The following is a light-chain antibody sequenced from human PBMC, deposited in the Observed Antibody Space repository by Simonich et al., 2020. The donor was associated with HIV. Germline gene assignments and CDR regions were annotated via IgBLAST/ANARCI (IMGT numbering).Light chain of an antibody. V-gene: IGKV3-15*01. CDR1: QMVSSN. CDR2: GAS. Sequence: IVMKQSPATLSVSPGKRATLSCRASQMVSSNLAWYQQKPGQAPRLLIYGASTRATGIPARFSGRGSWTEFTLTRSSMQSEDFAVYYCQQYNNWPFTFGPGTKVDIK. J-gene: IGKJ3*01. CDR3: QQYNNWPFT.